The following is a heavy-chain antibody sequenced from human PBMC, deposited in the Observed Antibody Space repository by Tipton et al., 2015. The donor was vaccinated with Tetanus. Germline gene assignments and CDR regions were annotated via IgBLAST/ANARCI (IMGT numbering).Heavy chain of an antibody. CDR1: GFTFSSYG. D-gene: IGHD2-15*01. V-gene: IGHV3-33*01. Sequence: SGFTFSSYGIHWVRQAPGKGLEWVAVSWYDGTDQYYADAGKGRFTLSRDNSKNTLYLQMDSLRAEDTALYYCAREADCSGGSCFSGDFDNWGQGTQVTVSS. CDR2: SWYDGTDQ. J-gene: IGHJ4*02. CDR3: AREADCSGGSCFSGDFDN.